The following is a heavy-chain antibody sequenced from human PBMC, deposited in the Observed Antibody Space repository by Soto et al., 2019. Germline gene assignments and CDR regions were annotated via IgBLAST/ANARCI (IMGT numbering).Heavy chain of an antibody. CDR1: GGPFSSHT. Sequence: QDQLVQSGAEVKKPGSSVKVSCKAFGGPFSSHTFSWVRQAPGQGLEWMGRIIPALGTTTYAQKFQGRVTITAHESVTTVYMELNSLRTEHTAVYYCARPDFGDYWYFDLWGRGTLVTVSS. D-gene: IGHD4-17*01. CDR2: IIPALGTT. J-gene: IGHJ2*01. CDR3: ARPDFGDYWYFDL. V-gene: IGHV1-69*08.